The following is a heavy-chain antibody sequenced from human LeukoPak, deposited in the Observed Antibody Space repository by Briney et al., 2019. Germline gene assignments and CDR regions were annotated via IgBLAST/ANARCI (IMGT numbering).Heavy chain of an antibody. CDR3: AKRRCSGTTCYPLDY. V-gene: IGHV3-23*01. CDR1: GLTFSVSG. Sequence: GGSLRLSCVASGLTFSVSGMHWVRQAPGKGLEWVSAITGNSDSTYYTDSVKGRFTISRDNSKNTLYLQMNNLRAEDTAIYYCAKRRCSGTTCYPLDYWGQGTLVTVSA. CDR2: ITGNSDST. J-gene: IGHJ4*02. D-gene: IGHD2-15*01.